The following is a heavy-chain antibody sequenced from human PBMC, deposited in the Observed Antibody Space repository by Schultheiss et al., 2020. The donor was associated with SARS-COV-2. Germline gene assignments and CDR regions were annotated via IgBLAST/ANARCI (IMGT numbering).Heavy chain of an antibody. J-gene: IGHJ3*02. CDR2: IYPGDSDT. D-gene: IGHD1-1*01. Sequence: GESLKISCKGSGYSFTSYWIGWVRQMPGKGLEWMGIIYPGDSDTRYSPSFQGQVTISADKSISTAYLQWSSLKASDTAMYYCARQKLLTRYAFDIWGQGTMVTVSS. CDR3: ARQKLLTRYAFDI. CDR1: GYSFTSYW. V-gene: IGHV5-51*01.